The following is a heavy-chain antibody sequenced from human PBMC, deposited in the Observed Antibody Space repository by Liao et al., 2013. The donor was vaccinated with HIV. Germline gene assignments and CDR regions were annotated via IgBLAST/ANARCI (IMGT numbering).Heavy chain of an antibody. CDR1: GGSISSGDYY. CDR2: IYTSGTT. V-gene: IGHV4-30-4*08. Sequence: QVQLQESGPGLVKPSQTLSLTCTVSGGSISSGDYYWSWIRQPPGKGLEWIGRIYTSGTTDYNPSLKSRVTISVDTSKNQFSLRLSSVTAADTAVYYCARGRGTSAFDIWGQGTMVTVSS. CDR3: ARGRGTSAFDI. D-gene: IGHD1-1*01. J-gene: IGHJ3*02.